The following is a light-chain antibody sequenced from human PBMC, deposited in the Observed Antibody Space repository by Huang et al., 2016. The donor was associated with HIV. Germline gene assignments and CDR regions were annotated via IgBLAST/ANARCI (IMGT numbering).Light chain of an antibody. Sequence: DIVMTQSPLSLPVTPGEPASISCKSSQSLLHSNGYNYLDWYLQKPGQSPQLLISLGSSRASGVPDRCSGSGSGTDCTLKISRVEAEDVGVYYCMQALETPITFGQGTRLEIK. CDR3: MQALETPIT. CDR1: QSLLHSNGYNY. CDR2: LGS. V-gene: IGKV2-28*01. J-gene: IGKJ5*01.